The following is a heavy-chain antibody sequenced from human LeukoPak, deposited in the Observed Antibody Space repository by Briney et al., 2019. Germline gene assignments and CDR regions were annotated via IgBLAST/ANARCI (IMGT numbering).Heavy chain of an antibody. CDR1: GFTFSSYA. J-gene: IGHJ4*02. D-gene: IGHD3-16*02. CDR3: ARDPYDYVWGSYRSLAGSFDY. CDR2: ISGSGGST. Sequence: GGSLRLSCAASGFTFSSYAMSWVRQAPGKGLEWVSAISGSGGSTSYAQKFQGRVTMTRDTSTSTVYMELSSLRSEDTAVYYCARDPYDYVWGSYRSLAGSFDYWGQGTLVTVSS. V-gene: IGHV3-23*01.